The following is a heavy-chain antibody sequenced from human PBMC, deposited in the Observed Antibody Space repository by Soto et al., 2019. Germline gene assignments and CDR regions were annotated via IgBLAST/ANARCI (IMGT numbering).Heavy chain of an antibody. V-gene: IGHV1-18*01. CDR3: AREVYPIAAALALGDVSPRTHFDL. J-gene: IGHJ2*01. Sequence: GASVKVSCKASGYSFTNYGLSWVRQAPGQGLEWMGWISGYNGNTNYAQKLQGRVTITADKSTSTAYMELSSLRSEDTAVYYCAREVYPIAAALALGDVSPRTHFDLWGRGTLVTVSS. CDR2: ISGYNGNT. CDR1: GYSFTNYG. D-gene: IGHD6-13*01.